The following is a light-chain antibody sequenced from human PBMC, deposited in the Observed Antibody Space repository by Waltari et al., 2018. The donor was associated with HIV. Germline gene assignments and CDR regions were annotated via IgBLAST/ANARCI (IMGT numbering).Light chain of an antibody. Sequence: SYDLTQSPSVSVSPGQTARLTCSGDDLWDKAVCWYPQKSGQSPVLVMYEDNKRPSGIPERFSGSKSGNTATLTISGTQAMDEADYYCQAWDRNTVVFGGGTKLTVL. J-gene: IGLJ3*02. CDR3: QAWDRNTVV. V-gene: IGLV3-1*01. CDR2: EDN. CDR1: DLWDKA.